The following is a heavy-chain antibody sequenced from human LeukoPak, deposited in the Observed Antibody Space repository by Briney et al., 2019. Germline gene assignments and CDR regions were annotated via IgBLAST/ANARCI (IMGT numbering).Heavy chain of an antibody. CDR3: ARGDVYNDY. CDR2: INHNSGDT. V-gene: IGHV1-2*02. CDR1: GYTLTAYY. J-gene: IGHJ4*02. D-gene: IGHD5-24*01. Sequence: ASVKVSCKASGYTLTAYYIYWVRQAPGQGLEWMGWINHNSGDTNYAQKFQGRVAIAWDTSISTAYMDLLKLTSDDTAVYYCARGDVYNDYWGQGTLVTVSS.